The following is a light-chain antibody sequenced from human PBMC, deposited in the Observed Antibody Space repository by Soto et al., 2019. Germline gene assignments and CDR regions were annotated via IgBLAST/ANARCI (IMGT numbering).Light chain of an antibody. Sequence: QSALTQPRSVSGSPGQSVTISCTGTSSDVGGYNYVSWYQQHPGKAPKLMIYDVSKRPSGVPDRFSGSKSGNTASLTISGVQAEDEADYCCGSWDSSLIAYVFGTGTKLTVL. CDR3: GSWDSSLIAYV. V-gene: IGLV2-11*01. CDR1: SSDVGGYNY. J-gene: IGLJ1*01. CDR2: DVS.